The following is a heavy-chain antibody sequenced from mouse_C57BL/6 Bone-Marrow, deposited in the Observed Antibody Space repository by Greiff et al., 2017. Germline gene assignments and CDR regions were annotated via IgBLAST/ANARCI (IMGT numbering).Heavy chain of an antibody. Sequence: EVKLQESGGGLVKPGGSLKLSCAASGFTFSSYAMSWVRQTPEKRLEWVATISDGGSYTYYPDNVKGRFTISRDNAKNNLYLQMSHLKSEDTAMYYCARDGFITSHVDYGGQGTTLTVSS. J-gene: IGHJ2*01. CDR1: GFTFSSYA. V-gene: IGHV5-4*01. D-gene: IGHD1-1*01. CDR3: ARDGFITSHVDY. CDR2: ISDGGSYT.